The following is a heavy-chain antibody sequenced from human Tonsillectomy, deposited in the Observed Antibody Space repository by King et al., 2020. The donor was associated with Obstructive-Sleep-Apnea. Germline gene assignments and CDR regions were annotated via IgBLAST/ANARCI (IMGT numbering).Heavy chain of an antibody. CDR1: GFTFRSYG. Sequence: VQLVESGGGVVQPGRSLRLSCAASGFTFRSYGMHWVRQAPGKGLEWVAVIWYDESNKYYADSVKGRFTISRDNSKNTLYLQMNSLRAEDTAVYYCAREPVNYYDSSGYLGTDYWGQGTLVTVSS. D-gene: IGHD3-22*01. J-gene: IGHJ4*02. V-gene: IGHV3-33*01. CDR3: AREPVNYYDSSGYLGTDY. CDR2: IWYDESNK.